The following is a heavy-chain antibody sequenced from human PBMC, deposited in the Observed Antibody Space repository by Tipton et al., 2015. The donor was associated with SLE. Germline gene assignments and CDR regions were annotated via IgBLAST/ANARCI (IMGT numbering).Heavy chain of an antibody. Sequence: TLSLTCTVSGGSISSYYWSWIRQPPGKGLEWIGYIYYNGSTNYNPSLKSRVTISVDTSKNQFSLKLSSVTAADTAVYYCAREGGVAVAGTWGFQHWGQGTLVTVSS. D-gene: IGHD6-19*01. V-gene: IGHV4-59*01. CDR3: AREGGVAVAGTWGFQH. J-gene: IGHJ1*01. CDR1: GGSISSYY. CDR2: IYYNGST.